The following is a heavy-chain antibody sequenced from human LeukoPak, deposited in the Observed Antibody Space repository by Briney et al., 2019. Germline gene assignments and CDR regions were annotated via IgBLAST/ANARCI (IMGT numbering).Heavy chain of an antibody. J-gene: IGHJ4*02. CDR2: IYSGGST. V-gene: IGHV3-53*05. CDR1: GFTVSSNY. D-gene: IGHD6-19*01. Sequence: PGGSLRLSCAASGFTVSSNYMTWVRQAPGKGLEWVSVIYSGGSTYFADSVKGRFTVSRDNSKNSLYLQMNSLRPEDAALYYCAKVPSSASGWYRFDYWGQGTLVTVSS. CDR3: AKVPSSASGWYRFDY.